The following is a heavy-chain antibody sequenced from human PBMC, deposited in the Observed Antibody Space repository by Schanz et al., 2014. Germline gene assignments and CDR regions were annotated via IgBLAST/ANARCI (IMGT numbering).Heavy chain of an antibody. Sequence: QVQLVESGGGVVQRGGSLRLSCAASGFIFNDYYMNWIRQAPGKGLEWLSYISRDGTTSYYADSMEGRFTISRDNAQNSLFLQMNSLRVEDTAVYYCARSYHDDDDYTRALDMWGQGTMVTVSS. J-gene: IGHJ3*02. CDR1: GFIFNDYY. CDR3: ARSYHDDDDYTRALDM. V-gene: IGHV3-11*04. CDR2: ISRDGTTS. D-gene: IGHD3-16*01.